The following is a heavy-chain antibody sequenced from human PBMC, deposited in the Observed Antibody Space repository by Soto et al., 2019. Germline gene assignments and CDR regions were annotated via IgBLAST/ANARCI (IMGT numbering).Heavy chain of an antibody. CDR2: INHSGST. CDR1: GGSFRGYY. CDR3: ARARVDTAMVTAGYYGMDV. Sequence: KASETLSLTCAVYGGSFRGYYWSWIRQPPGKGLEWIGEINHSGSTNYNPSLKSRVTISVDTSKNQFSLKLSSVTAADTAVYYCARARVDTAMVTAGYYGMDVWGQGTTVTVSS. J-gene: IGHJ6*02. D-gene: IGHD5-18*01. V-gene: IGHV4-34*01.